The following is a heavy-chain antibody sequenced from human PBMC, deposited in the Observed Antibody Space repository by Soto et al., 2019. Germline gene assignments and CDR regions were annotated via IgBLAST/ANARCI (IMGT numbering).Heavy chain of an antibody. J-gene: IGHJ4*02. Sequence: ASVKVSCKASGYTFTSYGISWVRQAPGQGLEWMGWISAYNGNTNYAQKLQGRVTMTTDTPTSTAYMELRSLRSDDTAVYYCARVVYGDYGPYYFDYWGQGTLVTVSS. CDR1: GYTFTSYG. D-gene: IGHD4-17*01. V-gene: IGHV1-18*01. CDR3: ARVVYGDYGPYYFDY. CDR2: ISAYNGNT.